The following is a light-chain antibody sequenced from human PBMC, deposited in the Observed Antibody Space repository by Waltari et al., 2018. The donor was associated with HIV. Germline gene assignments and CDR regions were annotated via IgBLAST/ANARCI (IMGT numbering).Light chain of an antibody. CDR2: VKS. Sequence: DIQMTQSPSSLSAFVGARVTITCRASKSINNFLTWYQQKPGKAPQVLIYVKSNLQSGVPSRFRGSRSWTDFTLTISSPQPEDSATYYCLQTYSNTWTFGQGTKVEIK. J-gene: IGKJ1*01. CDR3: LQTYSNTWT. CDR1: KSINNF. V-gene: IGKV1-39*01.